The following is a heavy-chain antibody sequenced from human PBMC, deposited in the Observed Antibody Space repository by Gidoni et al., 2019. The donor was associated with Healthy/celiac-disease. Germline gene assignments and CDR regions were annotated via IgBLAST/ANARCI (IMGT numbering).Heavy chain of an antibody. CDR1: GGSISSGSYY. J-gene: IGHJ4*02. V-gene: IGHV4-61*02. CDR2: IYTSGST. Sequence: QVQLPESGPGLVKPSQTLSLTCTVSGGSISSGSYYWSWIRQPAGKGLEWIGRIYTSGSTNYNPSLKSRVTISVDTSKNQFSLKLSSVTAADTAVYYCARGPRQFDYWGQGTLVTVSS. D-gene: IGHD6-19*01. CDR3: ARGPRQFDY.